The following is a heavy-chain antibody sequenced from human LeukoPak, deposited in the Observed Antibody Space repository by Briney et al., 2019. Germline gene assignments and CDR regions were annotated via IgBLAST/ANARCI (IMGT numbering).Heavy chain of an antibody. CDR3: ARDRYYYDSSGPFDP. V-gene: IGHV4-4*07. Sequence: SETLSLTCTVPGGSISSYYWSWIRHPAGEGLEWIGRIYTSGSTNYNPSLKSRVTMSVDTSKNQFSLKLSSVTAADTAVYYWARDRYYYDSSGPFDPWGQGTLVTVSS. J-gene: IGHJ5*02. D-gene: IGHD3-22*01. CDR2: IYTSGST. CDR1: GGSISSYY.